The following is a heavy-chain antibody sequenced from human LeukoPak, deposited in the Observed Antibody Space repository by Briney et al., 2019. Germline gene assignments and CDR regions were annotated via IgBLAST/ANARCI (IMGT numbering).Heavy chain of an antibody. J-gene: IGHJ4*02. D-gene: IGHD3-3*01. CDR2: LSGSGTTT. CDR3: AKLTGFWSGYYIFDY. CDR1: GFTFSSYA. V-gene: IGHV3-23*01. Sequence: GGSLRLSCAASGFTFSSYAMSWVRQAPGKGLEWVSALSGSGTTTYYADSVKGRFTISRDNSKNTLYLQMNSLRAEGTAVYYCAKLTGFWSGYYIFDYWGQGTLVTVSS.